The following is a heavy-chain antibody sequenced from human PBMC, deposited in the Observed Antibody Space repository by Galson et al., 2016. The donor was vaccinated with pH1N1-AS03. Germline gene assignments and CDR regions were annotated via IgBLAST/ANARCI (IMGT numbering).Heavy chain of an antibody. V-gene: IGHV1-69*13. CDR2: IIAXVGST. D-gene: IGHD3-10*01. Sequence: SVKVSCKAPXDTFSSYTVNXVRQAPGQGLEWMGXIIAXVGSTXYAPKFPGRVAMTAADPTNTAYMELASLTSEDTAVYYCARGGLSGGYIDSWGPGTLVTVSS. J-gene: IGHJ4*02. CDR1: XDTFSSYT. CDR3: ARGGLSGGYIDS.